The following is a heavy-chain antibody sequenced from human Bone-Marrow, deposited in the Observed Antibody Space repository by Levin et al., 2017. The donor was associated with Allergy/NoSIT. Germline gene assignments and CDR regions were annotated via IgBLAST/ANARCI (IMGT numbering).Heavy chain of an antibody. Sequence: GESLKISCKASGYTFTGYYMHWVRQAPGQGLEWMGWINPNSGGTNYAQKFQGRVTMTRDTSISTAYMELSRLRSDDTAVYYCARGPMSYSSGWYDPNDSSYYYGMDVWGQGTTVTVSS. V-gene: IGHV1-2*02. CDR1: GYTFTGYY. J-gene: IGHJ6*02. D-gene: IGHD6-19*01. CDR3: ARGPMSYSSGWYDPNDSSYYYGMDV. CDR2: INPNSGGT.